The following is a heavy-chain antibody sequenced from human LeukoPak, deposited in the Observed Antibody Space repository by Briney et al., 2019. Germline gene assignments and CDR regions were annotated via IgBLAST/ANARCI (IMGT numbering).Heavy chain of an antibody. CDR3: ARARGGRTYSETGGYPVFDN. J-gene: IGHJ4*02. V-gene: IGHV3-48*04. Sequence: GGSLRLSCAASGFTFSSYSMNWVRQAPGKGLECVSYISNDLSTIHYAASVKGRFTISRDNARNSLYLQMGSLRAEDTAVYFCARARGGRTYSETGGYPVFDNWGQGTLVTVSS. CDR1: GFTFSSYS. D-gene: IGHD2-8*02. CDR2: ISNDLSTI.